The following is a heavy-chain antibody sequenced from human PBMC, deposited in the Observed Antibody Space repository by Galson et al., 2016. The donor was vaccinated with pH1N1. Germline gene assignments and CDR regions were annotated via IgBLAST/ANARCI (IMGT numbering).Heavy chain of an antibody. CDR1: GGSISSGGNY. Sequence: TLSLTCTVSGGSISSGGNYWSWIRQPAGKGLEWIGRIYTSGSTNYNPSLKSRVTISVDTSKNQFSLKLSSVTAADTAVYYCARDVDFGELGKWFDPWGQGTLVTVSS. V-gene: IGHV4-61*02. CDR3: ARDVDFGELGKWFDP. CDR2: IYTSGST. J-gene: IGHJ5*02. D-gene: IGHD3-10*01.